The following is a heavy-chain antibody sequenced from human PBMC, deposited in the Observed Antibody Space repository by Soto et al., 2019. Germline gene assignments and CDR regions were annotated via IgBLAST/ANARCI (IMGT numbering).Heavy chain of an antibody. Sequence: QMPLVQSGPEVKKPGTTVKVSCKASGFTFTSSAVQWVRQARGQRLEWIGWIVVGSGNTNYAQKFQERVTITRDISTSTAYMELRSLRSEDTAVYYCAADLSVAGTPVFDYWGQGTLVTVSS. CDR3: AADLSVAGTPVFDY. CDR2: IVVGSGNT. J-gene: IGHJ4*02. V-gene: IGHV1-58*01. D-gene: IGHD6-19*01. CDR1: GFTFTSSA.